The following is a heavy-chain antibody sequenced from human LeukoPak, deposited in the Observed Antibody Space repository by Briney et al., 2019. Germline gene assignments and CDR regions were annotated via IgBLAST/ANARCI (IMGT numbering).Heavy chain of an antibody. CDR3: AKRRYDSSGHFDS. CDR1: GFTFSSYA. V-gene: IGHV3-23*01. Sequence: GGSLRLSCAASGFTFSSYAMSWVRQAPGKGLEWVSAISGSGFSTYYADSVKGRFTISRDNSKNTLYLQMNSLRAEDTAVYYCAKRRYDSSGHFDSWGQGTLVTVSS. D-gene: IGHD3-22*01. J-gene: IGHJ4*02. CDR2: ISGSGFST.